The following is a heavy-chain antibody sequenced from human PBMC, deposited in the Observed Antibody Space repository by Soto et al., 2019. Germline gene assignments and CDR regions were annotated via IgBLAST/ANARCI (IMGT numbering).Heavy chain of an antibody. Sequence: QVQLQESGPGLVKPSETLSLTCSVSGGSISNHYWSWIRQPPGKGLEWIGYIYDNGNTNYNPSIKSRVTMSVDTSRNQISLKLTTVTAADTAVYYCTRANWYSEYWGQGTLVTVSS. CDR3: TRANWYSEY. J-gene: IGHJ4*02. CDR2: IYDNGNT. CDR1: GGSISNHY. D-gene: IGHD7-27*01. V-gene: IGHV4-59*11.